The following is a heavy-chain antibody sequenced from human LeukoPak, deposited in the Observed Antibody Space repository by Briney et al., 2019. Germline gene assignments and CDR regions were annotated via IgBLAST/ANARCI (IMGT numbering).Heavy chain of an antibody. J-gene: IGHJ4*02. CDR3: SKVHSSGFFDY. CDR2: ISYDGSNK. Sequence: PGGSLRLSCAASGFTFSSYGMHWVRQAPGKGLEWVAVISYDGSNKYYADSAKGRFTISRDNSKNTLYLRMNSLRAEDTAVYYCSKVHSSGFFDYWGQGTLVTVSS. D-gene: IGHD6-19*01. CDR1: GFTFSSYG. V-gene: IGHV3-30*18.